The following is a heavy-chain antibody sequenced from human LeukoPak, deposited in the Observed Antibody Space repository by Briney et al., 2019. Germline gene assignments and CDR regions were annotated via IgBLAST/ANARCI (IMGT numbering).Heavy chain of an antibody. CDR1: GFTLSSNY. D-gene: IGHD3-10*01. J-gene: IGHJ4*02. CDR3: ARHALGVRGAPFDY. Sequence: GGSLRLSCAASGFTLSSNYMSWVRQAPGEGVEGVSVIYKGGRKYYADSPKRRFTISRDNAKNSLYLQMNSLRAEDPAVYYCARHALGVRGAPFDYWGQGTLVTVSS. V-gene: IGHV3-53*01. CDR2: IYKGGRK.